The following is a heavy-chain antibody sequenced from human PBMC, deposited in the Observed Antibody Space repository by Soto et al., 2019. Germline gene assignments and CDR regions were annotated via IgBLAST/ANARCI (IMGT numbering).Heavy chain of an antibody. CDR2: INAANGDT. J-gene: IGHJ6*02. V-gene: IGHV1-3*01. Sequence: QVQLVQSGAEVKKPGASVQDSCKASGYTFTSYALHWVRQARGERPEWMGWINAANGDTRYSRKCQGRVTITRDTSASTGYMELSSLRSEDTAVYYCGRSVVGATGEILYNAMDVWGQGTTVTVSS. CDR1: GYTFTSYA. CDR3: GRSVVGATGEILYNAMDV. D-gene: IGHD1-26*01.